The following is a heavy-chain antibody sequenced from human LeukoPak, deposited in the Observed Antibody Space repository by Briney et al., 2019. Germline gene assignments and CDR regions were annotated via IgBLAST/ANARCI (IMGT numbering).Heavy chain of an antibody. Sequence: SETLSLTCTVSGDSISSGGYYWSWIRQHPGKGLEWIGYIYYSGSTYYNPSLKSRVTISVDTSKNQFSLKLSSVTAADTAVYYCARAQSRTLYYYDSSGYYYDYWGQGTLVTVSS. V-gene: IGHV4-31*03. CDR1: GDSISSGGYY. CDR3: ARAQSRTLYYYDSSGYYYDY. D-gene: IGHD3-22*01. CDR2: IYYSGST. J-gene: IGHJ4*02.